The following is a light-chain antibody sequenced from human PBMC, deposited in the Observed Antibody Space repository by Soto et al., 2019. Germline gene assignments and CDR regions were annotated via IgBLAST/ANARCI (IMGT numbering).Light chain of an antibody. V-gene: IGKV4-1*01. CDR1: QSVLYSSNNENY. J-gene: IGKJ2*01. Sequence: EIVMTQSPDSLAVSLGERATINCKSSQSVLYSSNNENYLAWYQQKPGQSPKLLIHWASTRKSGVPDRFSGSGSGKDLPLTISSLQAEDVAVYFCQQYYRTPYNFGQGTKLEIK. CDR3: QQYYRTPYN. CDR2: WAS.